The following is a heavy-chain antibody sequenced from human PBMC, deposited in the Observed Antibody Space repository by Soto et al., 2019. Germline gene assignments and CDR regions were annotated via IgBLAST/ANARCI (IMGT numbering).Heavy chain of an antibody. J-gene: IGHJ6*02. V-gene: IGHV1-69*01. CDR1: GGTFSSYA. CDR2: IIPIFGTA. CDR3: ARCTYYYDSSGYRRYGMDV. Sequence: QVQLVQSGAEVKKPGSSVKVSCKASGGTFSSYAISWVRQAPGQGLEWMGGIIPIFGTANYAQKYQGRVTMTADESTSTAYMELSSLRSEDTAVYYCARCTYYYDSSGYRRYGMDVWGQGTTVTVSS. D-gene: IGHD3-22*01.